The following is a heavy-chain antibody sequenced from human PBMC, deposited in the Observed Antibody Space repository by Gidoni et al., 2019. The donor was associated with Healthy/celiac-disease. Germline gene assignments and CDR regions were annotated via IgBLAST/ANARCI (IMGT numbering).Heavy chain of an antibody. CDR1: GGTFSSYT. Sequence: QVQLVQSGAEVKKPGSSVKVSCKASGGTFSSYTISWVRQALGQGLEWMGRILPILGIANYAQKFQGRVTITADKSTSTAYMELSSLRAEDTDVYYCARAINYYDSEGNWFDPWGQGTLVTVSS. J-gene: IGHJ5*02. V-gene: IGHV1-69*02. CDR2: ILPILGIA. D-gene: IGHD3-22*01. CDR3: ARAINYYDSEGNWFDP.